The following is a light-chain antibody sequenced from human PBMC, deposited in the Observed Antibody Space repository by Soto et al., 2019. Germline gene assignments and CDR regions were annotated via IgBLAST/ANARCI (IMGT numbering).Light chain of an antibody. CDR3: QQYNDFST. CDR1: QSISSW. CDR2: KAS. V-gene: IGKV1-5*03. J-gene: IGKJ4*01. Sequence: DIQMTQSPSTLSASVGDRVTITCRASQSISSWLAWYQQKPGKAPKLLIYKASSLESGVPSRFSGSGSGTEFTLTISSLQPDDFATYYCQQYNDFSTFGGGTKVDI.